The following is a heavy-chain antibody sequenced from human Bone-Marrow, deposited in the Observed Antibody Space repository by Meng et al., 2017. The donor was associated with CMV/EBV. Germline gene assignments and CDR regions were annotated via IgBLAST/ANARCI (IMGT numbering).Heavy chain of an antibody. V-gene: IGHV3-43*01. CDR1: GFTFDDYT. J-gene: IGHJ4*02. CDR3: AKSLYSSSWGIFDH. D-gene: IGHD6-13*01. CDR2: ISWDGGST. Sequence: GESLKISCAASGFTFDDYTMHWVRQAPGKGLEWVSLISWDGGSTYYADSVKGRFTISRDNSKTSLYLQMNSLRTEDTALYYCAKSLYSSSWGIFDHWGQGTLVTVSS.